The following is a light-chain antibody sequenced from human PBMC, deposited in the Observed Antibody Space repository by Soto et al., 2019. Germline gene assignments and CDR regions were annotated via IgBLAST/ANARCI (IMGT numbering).Light chain of an antibody. CDR1: QSLLHTNAYNY. Sequence: ETVMTQLPLSLSVTPGEPASISCRSSQSLLHTNAYNYLDWYLQKPGQSPQLLIYLSSYRASGVPDRFSGSGSGTEFTLRISRVEAEDVGVYYCMQARQTPNTFGQGTRLEIK. V-gene: IGKV2-28*01. CDR2: LSS. J-gene: IGKJ5*01. CDR3: MQARQTPNT.